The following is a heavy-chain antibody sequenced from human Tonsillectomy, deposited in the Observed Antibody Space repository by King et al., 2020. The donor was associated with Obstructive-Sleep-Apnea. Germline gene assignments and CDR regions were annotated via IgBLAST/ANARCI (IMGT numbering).Heavy chain of an antibody. CDR1: TYTFTDYY. V-gene: IGHV1-2*02. CDR3: AIWLSGYFDF. Sequence: VQLVESGAEVKKPGASVKVSCKASTYTFTDYYLHWVRQAPGQGPEWMGWINPNSGGTNYAQKFQGRVTMTWDTSIGTAYMELSRLASDDTAVYYCAIWLSGYFDFWGQGTLVTVSS. D-gene: IGHD5-18*01. J-gene: IGHJ4*02. CDR2: INPNSGGT.